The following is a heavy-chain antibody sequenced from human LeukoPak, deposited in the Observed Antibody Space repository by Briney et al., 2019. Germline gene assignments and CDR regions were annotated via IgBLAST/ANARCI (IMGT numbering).Heavy chain of an antibody. Sequence: PSETLSLTCTVSGGSLSYYYWSWIRQPPGKALEWIGYIYYSGTTNYNPSLKSRVTISVDTSKNQLSLKVTSVTAADTAVYYCARHSYSSAWYVDYWGQGTLVTVSS. CDR1: GGSLSYYY. V-gene: IGHV4-59*08. J-gene: IGHJ4*02. CDR3: ARHSYSSAWYVDY. CDR2: IYYSGTT. D-gene: IGHD6-19*01.